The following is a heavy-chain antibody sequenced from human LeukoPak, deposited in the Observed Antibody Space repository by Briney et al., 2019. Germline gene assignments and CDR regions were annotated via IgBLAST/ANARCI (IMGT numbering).Heavy chain of an antibody. V-gene: IGHV3-33*08. Sequence: GGSLRLSCAASGFTFSNAWMSWVRQAPGKGLEWVAVIWHDGSEKYYGESVKGRFTISRDDSKNTLHLQMNSLRAEDTGVYYCARDDRQTGYIFDYWGQGTLVTVSS. CDR1: GFTFSNAW. D-gene: IGHD3-9*01. J-gene: IGHJ4*02. CDR3: ARDDRQTGYIFDY. CDR2: IWHDGSEK.